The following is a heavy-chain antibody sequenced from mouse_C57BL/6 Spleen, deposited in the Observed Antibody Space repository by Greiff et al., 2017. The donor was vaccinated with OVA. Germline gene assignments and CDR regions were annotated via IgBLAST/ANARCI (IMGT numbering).Heavy chain of an antibody. CDR3: ARKGESRGYWYFDF. Sequence: EVQLVESGGGLVKPGGSLKLSCEASGFTFSDYGMHWVRQAPEKGLEWVAYISSGSSTIYYADTVKGRFTIFRDNAKNTLFLHMTSLRSEDTAMYYCARKGESRGYWYFDFWGTGTTVTVSS. V-gene: IGHV5-17*01. CDR2: ISSGSSTI. J-gene: IGHJ1*03. CDR1: GFTFSDYG.